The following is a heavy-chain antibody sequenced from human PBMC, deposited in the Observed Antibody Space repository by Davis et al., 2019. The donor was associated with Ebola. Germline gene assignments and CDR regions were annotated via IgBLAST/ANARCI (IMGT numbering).Heavy chain of an antibody. CDR1: GFTFSSYS. CDR2: ISGSGGST. J-gene: IGHJ4*02. V-gene: IGHV3-23*01. Sequence: PGGSLRLSCAASGFTFSSYSMNWVRQAPGKGLEWVSAISGSGGSTYYADSVKGRFTISRDNSKNTLYLQMNSLRAEDTAVYYCAKDKCSGGSCYSGLDYWGQGTLVTVSS. CDR3: AKDKCSGGSCYSGLDY. D-gene: IGHD2-15*01.